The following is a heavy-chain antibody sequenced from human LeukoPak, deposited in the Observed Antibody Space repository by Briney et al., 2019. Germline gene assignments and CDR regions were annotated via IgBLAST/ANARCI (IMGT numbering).Heavy chain of an antibody. D-gene: IGHD2-2*01. V-gene: IGHV1-18*01. CDR2: VSGANAIT. CDR1: VYTFTIYG. Sequence: ASVSVSLTGSVYTFTIYGISGGRQAPGQGGEGRGWVSGANAITNYAQKLQGRVTMTTATSTTTAYMELRSLRSDDSSIYYCAREDTRRGSRGYFDYWGQGTLVTVSS. J-gene: IGHJ4*02. CDR3: AREDTRRGSRGYFDY.